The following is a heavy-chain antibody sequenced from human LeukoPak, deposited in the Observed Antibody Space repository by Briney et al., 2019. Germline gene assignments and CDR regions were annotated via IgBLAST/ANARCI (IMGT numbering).Heavy chain of an antibody. CDR2: IIPIFGTA. Sequence: SVKVSCKASGGTFSSYAISWVRQAPGQGLEWMGGIIPIFGTANYAQKFQGRVTITADESTSTAYMELSSLRSEDAAVYYCASGRTSSGWLFDYWGQGTLVTVSS. D-gene: IGHD6-19*01. CDR1: GGTFSSYA. CDR3: ASGRTSSGWLFDY. V-gene: IGHV1-69*13. J-gene: IGHJ4*02.